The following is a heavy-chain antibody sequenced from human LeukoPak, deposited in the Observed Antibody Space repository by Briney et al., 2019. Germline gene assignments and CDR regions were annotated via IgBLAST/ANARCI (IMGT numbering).Heavy chain of an antibody. V-gene: IGHV4-59*12. Sequence: SETLSLTCTVSGGSISSYYWSWIRQPPGKGLEWIAYISDIGSINYNPSLKSRVTISVDTSKNQFSLKLSSVTAADTAVYYCARGGIRIQLWSSSNDAFDIWGQGTMVTVSS. CDR2: ISDIGSI. J-gene: IGHJ3*02. D-gene: IGHD5-18*01. CDR3: ARGGIRIQLWSSSNDAFDI. CDR1: GGSISSYY.